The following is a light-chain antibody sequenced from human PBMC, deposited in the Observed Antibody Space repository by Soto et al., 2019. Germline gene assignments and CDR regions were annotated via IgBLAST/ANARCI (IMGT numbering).Light chain of an antibody. Sequence: EIVLTQSPATLSVSPGERATLSCRASQSISNNLAWYQQKPGQAPRLVIYSAFTRATGIPARFSGSGSGTEFTLTISSLQSEDFAVYFCQQYQNWPPMYAFGQGTKLQIK. CDR1: QSISNN. CDR2: SAF. J-gene: IGKJ2*01. CDR3: QQYQNWPPMYA. V-gene: IGKV3-15*01.